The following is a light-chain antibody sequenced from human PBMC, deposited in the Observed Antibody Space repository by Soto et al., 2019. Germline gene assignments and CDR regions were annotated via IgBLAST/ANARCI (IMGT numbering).Light chain of an antibody. CDR3: RQYNNYSLM. CDR1: QSIRNW. CDR2: KAS. J-gene: IGKJ1*01. Sequence: DIQMTQSPSTLSASVGDRVTITCRASQSIRNWLAWYQQKPGQAPKLLISKASNLESGVPSRFSGSGSGTEFTLTINSLQPDDFATYYCRQYNNYSLMFGQGTKVEIK. V-gene: IGKV1-5*03.